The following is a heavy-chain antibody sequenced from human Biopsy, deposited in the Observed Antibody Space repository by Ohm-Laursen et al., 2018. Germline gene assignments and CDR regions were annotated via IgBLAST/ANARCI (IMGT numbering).Heavy chain of an antibody. CDR3: VRASIFGVATSGFYYYGMDV. V-gene: IGHV3-9*01. J-gene: IGHJ6*02. D-gene: IGHD3-3*01. Sequence: SLRLSCSASGFTFDDSAMHWVRQAPGKGLEWVSGISWNSGYIGYADSVKGRFTISRDNAKNSLYLQMNSLRAEDTAVYYCVRASIFGVATSGFYYYGMDVWGQGTTVTVSS. CDR2: ISWNSGYI. CDR1: GFTFDDSA.